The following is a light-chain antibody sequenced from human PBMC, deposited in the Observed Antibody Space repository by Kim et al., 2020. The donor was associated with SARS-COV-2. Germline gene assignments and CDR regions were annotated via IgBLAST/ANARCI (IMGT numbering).Light chain of an antibody. J-gene: IGKJ4*01. V-gene: IGKV1-9*01. CDR3: QQVNSYPLT. Sequence: ASVGDRVTITCRASQDISSSLAWYQQKPGKAPKLLIYAAATLKSGVPSRFSGRGSGTEFTLTVSSLQPEDFATYYCQQVNSYPLTFGGGTKVDIK. CDR1: QDISSS. CDR2: AAA.